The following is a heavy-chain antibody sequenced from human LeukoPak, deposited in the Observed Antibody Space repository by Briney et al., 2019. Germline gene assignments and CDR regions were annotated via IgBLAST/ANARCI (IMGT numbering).Heavy chain of an antibody. CDR2: IYDSGST. V-gene: IGHV4-30-4*01. J-gene: IGHJ3*02. CDR1: GASIRSGDYY. CDR3: ARDCSGGSCYGAFDI. Sequence: PSQTLSLTCTVSGASIRSGDYYWSWIRQPPGKGLEWIGYIYDSGSTYYNPSLKSRITISVDTSENRFSLKLSSVTATDTAVYYCARDCSGGSCYGAFDIWGQGTMVTVSS. D-gene: IGHD2-15*01.